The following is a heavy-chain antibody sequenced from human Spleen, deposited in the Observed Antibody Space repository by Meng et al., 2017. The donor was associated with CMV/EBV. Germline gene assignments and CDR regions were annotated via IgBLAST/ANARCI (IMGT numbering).Heavy chain of an antibody. V-gene: IGHV3-48*01. CDR3: AKEANYHGSGSYDY. Sequence: GESLKISCAASGFTFSSYSMNWVRQAPGKGLEWVSYISSSSSTIYYADSVKGRFTISRDNSKNTLYLQMNSLRAEDTAVYYCAKEANYHGSGSYDYWGQGTLVTVSS. CDR1: GFTFSSYS. J-gene: IGHJ4*02. D-gene: IGHD3-10*01. CDR2: ISSSSSTI.